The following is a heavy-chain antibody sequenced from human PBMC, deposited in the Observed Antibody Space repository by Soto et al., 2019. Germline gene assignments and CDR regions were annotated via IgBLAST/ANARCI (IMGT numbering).Heavy chain of an antibody. CDR3: ARTNSSGFSFDY. Sequence: QVQVVEAGGGGVQPGSSLRLSCAASGFTFSRYGMHWVRQAPGKGLEWVAVIWYDGSNKYYADSVKGRFTISRDNSKNTLYLQMKSLRAEDTAVYYCARTNSSGFSFDYWGQGTLVTVSS. CDR1: GFTFSRYG. CDR2: IWYDGSNK. D-gene: IGHD6-19*01. V-gene: IGHV3-33*01. J-gene: IGHJ4*02.